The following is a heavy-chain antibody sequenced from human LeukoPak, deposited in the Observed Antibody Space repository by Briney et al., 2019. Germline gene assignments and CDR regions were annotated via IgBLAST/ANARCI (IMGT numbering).Heavy chain of an antibody. CDR2: IYSGGSI. Sequence: QAGGSLRLSCAASGFTFSNYAMTWVRQAPGRGPEWVSVIYSGGSIYYADSVKGRFTISRDNSKNTLYLQMNSLRAEDTAVYYSVLRGSIAVGIDIWGQGTMVTVSS. V-gene: IGHV3-66*02. D-gene: IGHD6-19*01. CDR3: VLRGSIAVGIDI. CDR1: GFTFSNYA. J-gene: IGHJ3*02.